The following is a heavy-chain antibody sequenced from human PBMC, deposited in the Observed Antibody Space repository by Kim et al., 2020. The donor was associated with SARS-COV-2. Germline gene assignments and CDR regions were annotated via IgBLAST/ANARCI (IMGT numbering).Heavy chain of an antibody. CDR2: ISYDGSNK. CDR1: GFTFSSYA. Sequence: GGSLRLSCAASGFTFSSYAMHWVRQAPGKGLEWVAVISYDGSNKYYADSVKGRFTISRDNSKNTLYLQMNSLRAEDTAVYYCARDIRRGGPGPSGYYGMDVWGQGTTVTVSS. D-gene: IGHD2-15*01. V-gene: IGHV3-30-3*01. CDR3: ARDIRRGGPGPSGYYGMDV. J-gene: IGHJ6*02.